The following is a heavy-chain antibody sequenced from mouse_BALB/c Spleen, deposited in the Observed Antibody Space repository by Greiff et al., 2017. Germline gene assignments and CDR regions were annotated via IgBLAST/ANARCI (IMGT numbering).Heavy chain of an antibody. D-gene: IGHD2-4*01. CDR1: GFTFSDYG. Sequence: EVHLVESGGGLVQPGGSRKLPCAASGFTFSDYGMAWVRQAPGKGPEWVAFISNLAYSMYDADTVTGRFTISRENAKNTLYLEMSSLRSEDTAMYYCATYDYDRSFAYWGQGTLVTVSA. CDR3: ATYDYDRSFAY. V-gene: IGHV5-15*02. J-gene: IGHJ3*01. CDR2: ISNLAYSM.